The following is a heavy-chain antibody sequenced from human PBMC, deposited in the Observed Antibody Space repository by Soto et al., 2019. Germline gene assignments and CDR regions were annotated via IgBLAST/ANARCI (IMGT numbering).Heavy chain of an antibody. V-gene: IGHV4-61*01. J-gene: IGHJ4*02. CDR1: VGSVSSCSYY. CDR2: IYYSGST. Sequence: SETLSLTCTDSVGSVSSCSYYWSWIRRPPGKGLEWSGYIYYSGSTNYNPSLKSRVTISVDTSKNQFSLKLSSVTAADTAVYYCARERRRSSPTHPPIDYWGQGTLVTVSS. CDR3: ARERRRSSPTHPPIDY.